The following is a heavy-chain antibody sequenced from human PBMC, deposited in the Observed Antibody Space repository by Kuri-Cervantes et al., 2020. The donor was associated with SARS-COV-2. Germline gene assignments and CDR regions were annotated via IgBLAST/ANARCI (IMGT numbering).Heavy chain of an antibody. CDR1: GFTFSSYW. CDR2: IKQDGSEK. Sequence: GGSLRLSCAASGFTFSSYWMSWVRQAPGKGLEWVANIKQDGSEKYYVDSVKGRFTISRDNARNSLYLQMNSLRAKDTAVYYCARQNWGFDWFDPWGQGTLVTVSS. V-gene: IGHV3-7*01. J-gene: IGHJ5*02. CDR3: ARQNWGFDWFDP. D-gene: IGHD7-27*01.